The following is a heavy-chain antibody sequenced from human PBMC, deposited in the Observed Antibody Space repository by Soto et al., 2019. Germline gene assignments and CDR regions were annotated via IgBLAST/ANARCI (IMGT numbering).Heavy chain of an antibody. Sequence: SETLSLTCTVSGGSISSGDYYWSWIRQPPGKGLEWIGYIYYSGSTYYNPSLKSRVTISVDTSKNQFSLKLSSVTAADTAVYYCARAIVVVVAAVNWFDPWGQGTLVTVSS. CDR2: IYYSGST. V-gene: IGHV4-30-4*01. J-gene: IGHJ5*02. CDR3: ARAIVVVVAAVNWFDP. CDR1: GGSISSGDYY. D-gene: IGHD2-15*01.